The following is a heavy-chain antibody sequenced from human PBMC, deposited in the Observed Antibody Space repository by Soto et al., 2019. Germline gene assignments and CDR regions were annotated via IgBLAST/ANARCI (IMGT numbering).Heavy chain of an antibody. V-gene: IGHV3-7*01. CDR2: IKMDASEK. J-gene: IGHJ4*02. D-gene: IGHD3-10*01. Sequence: GGSLRLSCAASGFTSGSYWMSWVRQAPGKGLEWLATIKMDASEKKYVDSVKGRFTMSRDNAKNSLYLQMDSLRAEDTAVYYCARDLLAAYSHSGMIDYWGQGSLVTVSS. CDR3: ARDLLAAYSHSGMIDY. CDR1: GFTSGSYW.